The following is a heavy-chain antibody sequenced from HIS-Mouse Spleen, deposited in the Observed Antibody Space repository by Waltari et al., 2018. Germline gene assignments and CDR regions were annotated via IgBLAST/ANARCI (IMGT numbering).Heavy chain of an antibody. V-gene: IGHV2-70*15. J-gene: IGHJ4*02. Sequence: QVTLRESGPALVKPTQTLTLTCTFSGFSLSTSGMCVSWIRQPPGKALEWLARIDWDDDKYYSTSLKTRLPISKDTSKHQVVLTMTNMDPVDTATYYCARIAEGYSSGWYAFDYWGQGTLVTVSS. CDR1: GFSLSTSGMC. D-gene: IGHD6-19*01. CDR3: ARIAEGYSSGWYAFDY. CDR2: IDWDDDK.